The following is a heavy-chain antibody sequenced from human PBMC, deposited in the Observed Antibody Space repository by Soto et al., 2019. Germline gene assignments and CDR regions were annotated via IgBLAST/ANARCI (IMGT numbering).Heavy chain of an antibody. D-gene: IGHD5-12*01. V-gene: IGHV3-48*02. CDR1: GFTFSSYS. CDR2: ISSSSSTI. J-gene: IGHJ4*02. CDR3: ARDSGHPGD. Sequence: EVQLVESGGGLVQPGGSLRLSCAASGFTFSSYSMNWVRQAPGKGLEWVSYISSSSSTIYYADSVKGRFTISRDNAKNSMYLQMNSLSDEDTAVYYCARDSGHPGDWGQGTLVTVSS.